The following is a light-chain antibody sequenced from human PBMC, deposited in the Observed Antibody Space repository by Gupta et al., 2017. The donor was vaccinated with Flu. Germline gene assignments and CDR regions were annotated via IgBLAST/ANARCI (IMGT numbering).Light chain of an antibody. Sequence: VTLRKPASNSCSSSQSRVHRNGNTYLNWFHQRPGQSPRRLIYKCSNRGSGVPDRFSGSGSGTDFTLKVSRVEADDVGVYSCRQGKSWPCAFGQGTKLDI. CDR3: RQGKSWPCA. J-gene: IGKJ2*02. CDR2: KCS. V-gene: IGKV2-30*02. CDR1: QSRVHRNGNTY.